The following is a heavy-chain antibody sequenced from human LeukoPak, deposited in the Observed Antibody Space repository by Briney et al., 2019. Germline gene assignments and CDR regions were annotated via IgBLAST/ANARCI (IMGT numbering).Heavy chain of an antibody. CDR2: IYSGGST. CDR1: GFTVSSNY. D-gene: IGHD4-17*01. Sequence: GGSLRLSCAAPGFTVSSNYMSWVRQAPGKGLEWVSVIYSGGSTYYADSVKGRFTISRDNSKNTLYLQMNSLRAEDTAVYYCASDGDSRGLDAFDIWGQGTMVTVSS. J-gene: IGHJ3*02. V-gene: IGHV3-66*02. CDR3: ASDGDSRGLDAFDI.